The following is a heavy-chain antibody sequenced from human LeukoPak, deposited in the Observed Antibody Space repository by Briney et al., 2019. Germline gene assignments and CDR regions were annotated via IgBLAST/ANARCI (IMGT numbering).Heavy chain of an antibody. CDR2: ISWNSGSI. Sequence: GGSLRLSCAASGFTFDDYAMHWVRQAPGKGLEWVSGISWNSGSIGYADSVKGRFTISRDNAKNSLYLQMNSLRAEDTALYYCASSSFGYWGQGTLVTVSS. J-gene: IGHJ4*02. V-gene: IGHV3-9*01. D-gene: IGHD6-13*01. CDR1: GFTFDDYA. CDR3: ASSSFGY.